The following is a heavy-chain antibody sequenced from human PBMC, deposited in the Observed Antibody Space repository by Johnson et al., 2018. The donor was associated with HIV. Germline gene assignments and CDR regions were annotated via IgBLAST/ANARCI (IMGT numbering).Heavy chain of an antibody. V-gene: IGHV3-66*01. D-gene: IGHD5-12*01. CDR2: IYSGGST. CDR3: ARGQTAYSGYDVPLDI. Sequence: VQLVESGGGLVQPGGSLRLSCAASGFTVSSNYMSWVRQAPGKGLECVSVIYSGGSTYYADSVKGRFTISRDNANSSLYLQMNSLRVEDTAVYYCARGQTAYSGYDVPLDIWGQGTMVTVSS. CDR1: GFTVSSNY. J-gene: IGHJ3*02.